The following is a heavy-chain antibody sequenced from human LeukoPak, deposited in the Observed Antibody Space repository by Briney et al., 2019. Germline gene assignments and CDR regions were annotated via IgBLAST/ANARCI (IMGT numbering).Heavy chain of an antibody. Sequence: SETLSLTCTVSGGSISSSSYYWGWIRQPPGKGLEWIGSIYYSGSTYYNPSLKSRVTISVDTSKNQFSLKLSSVTAADTAVYYCARDTGAITGTTSGWFDPWGQGTLVTVSS. D-gene: IGHD1-20*01. CDR2: IYYSGST. CDR1: GGSISSSSYY. V-gene: IGHV4-39*07. CDR3: ARDTGAITGTTSGWFDP. J-gene: IGHJ5*02.